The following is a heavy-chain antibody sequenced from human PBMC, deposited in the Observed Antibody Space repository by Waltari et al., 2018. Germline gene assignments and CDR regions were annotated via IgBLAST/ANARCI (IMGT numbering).Heavy chain of an antibody. V-gene: IGHV1-69*05. CDR2: INPNSGGT. D-gene: IGHD4-17*01. Sequence: KISCKGSGYSFTSYWIGWVRQMPGKGLEWMGRINPNSGGTNYAQKFQGRVTITTDESTSTAYMELSSLRSEDTAVYYCARDYGDYWGQGTLVTVSS. CDR3: ARDYGDY. CDR1: GYSFTSYW. J-gene: IGHJ4*02.